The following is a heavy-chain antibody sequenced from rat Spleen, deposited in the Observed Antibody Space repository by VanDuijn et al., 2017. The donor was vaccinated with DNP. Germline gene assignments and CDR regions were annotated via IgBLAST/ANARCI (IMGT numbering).Heavy chain of an antibody. CDR2: IWTGGSA. Sequence: QVQLKESGPGLVQPSQTLSLTCTVSGLSLTSYTVHWVRQPPGKGLEWMGIIWTGGSADYSSVLKSRLSISRDTSKSQVFLQMNSLQTEDTATYYCARGGFDYWGQGVMVTVSS. CDR1: GLSLTSYT. CDR3: ARGGFDY. J-gene: IGHJ2*01. V-gene: IGHV2-30*01.